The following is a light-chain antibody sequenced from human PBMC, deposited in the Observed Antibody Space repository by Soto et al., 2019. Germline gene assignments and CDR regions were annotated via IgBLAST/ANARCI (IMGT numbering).Light chain of an antibody. CDR2: GAS. V-gene: IGKV3-20*01. J-gene: IGKJ5*01. CDR1: QSVSNNY. CDR3: QQYGSSHT. Sequence: EIVLTQSPGTLSLSPGARAPLSCRASQSVSNNYLAWYQQKPGQAPRLLIYGASNRATGIPDRFSGSGAGAYFNLTISRLEPADFGVYYCQQYGSSHTFGQGTRLEIK.